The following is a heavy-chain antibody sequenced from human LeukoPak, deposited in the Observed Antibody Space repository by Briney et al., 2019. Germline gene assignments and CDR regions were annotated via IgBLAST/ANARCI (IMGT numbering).Heavy chain of an antibody. CDR3: AKEPGYCSSTSCYTDAFDI. J-gene: IGHJ3*02. Sequence: GGSLRLSCAAYGFTFSSYAMSWVRQAPGKGLEWVSAISGSGGSTYYADSVKGRFTISRDNSKNTLYLQMNSLRAEDTAVYYCAKEPGYCSSTSCYTDAFDIWGQGTMVTVSS. V-gene: IGHV3-23*01. D-gene: IGHD2-2*02. CDR1: GFTFSSYA. CDR2: ISGSGGST.